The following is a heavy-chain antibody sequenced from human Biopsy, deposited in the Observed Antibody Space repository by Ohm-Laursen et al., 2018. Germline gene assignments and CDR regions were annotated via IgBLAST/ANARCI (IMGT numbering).Heavy chain of an antibody. V-gene: IGHV4-31*03. Sequence: TLSLTCSVSGASVNTSGYFWAWIRQRPGKGLEWIGYISYNERTHYNPSLTSRLAISFDTSNNRFSLQLRSVSVADTAVYYCVREPKTGTAEAWYFDLWGRGSPVTVPS. CDR1: GASVNTSGYF. J-gene: IGHJ2*01. CDR2: ISYNERT. CDR3: VREPKTGTAEAWYFDL. D-gene: IGHD3-9*01.